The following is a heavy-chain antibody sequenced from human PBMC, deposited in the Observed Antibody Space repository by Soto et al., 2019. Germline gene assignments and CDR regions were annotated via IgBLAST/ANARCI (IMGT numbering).Heavy chain of an antibody. CDR3: ASARGSYGMDV. J-gene: IGHJ6*02. CDR2: INPSGGST. D-gene: IGHD1-26*01. V-gene: IGHV1-46*01. Sequence: ASVKVSCKASGGTFSSYAISWVRQAPGQGLEWMGIINPSGGSTSYAQKFQGRVTMTRDTSTSTVYMELSSLRSEDTAVYYCASARGSYGMDVWGQGTTVTVSS. CDR1: GGTFSSYA.